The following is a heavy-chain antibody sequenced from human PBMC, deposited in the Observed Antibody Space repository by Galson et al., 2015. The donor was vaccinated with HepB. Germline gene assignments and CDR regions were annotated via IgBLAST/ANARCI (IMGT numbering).Heavy chain of an antibody. CDR1: GFTFVNYW. V-gene: IGHV3-74*01. Sequence: SLRLSCAASGFTFVNYWIHWVRQAPGNGPVWVSRINGDGTNTTYADSVKGRFTISRDNAKNTLYLQMNSLRAEDTAVYYCARVRGRYQYDAFDIWGQGTMVSVSS. D-gene: IGHD2-2*01. CDR3: ARVRGRYQYDAFDI. CDR2: INGDGTNT. J-gene: IGHJ3*02.